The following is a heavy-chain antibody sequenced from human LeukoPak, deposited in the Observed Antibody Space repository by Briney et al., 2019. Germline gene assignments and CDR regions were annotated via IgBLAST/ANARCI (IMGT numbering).Heavy chain of an antibody. D-gene: IGHD6-19*01. J-gene: IGHJ5*02. V-gene: IGHV3-74*01. Sequence: GRSLRLSCAASGFTFSSYWMHWVRQAPGKGLVWVSRINSDGSSTSYADSVKGRFTISRDNAKNTLYLQMNSLRAEDTAVYYCARALAVAGTGGFDPWGQGTLVTVSS. CDR3: ARALAVAGTGGFDP. CDR2: INSDGSST. CDR1: GFTFSSYW.